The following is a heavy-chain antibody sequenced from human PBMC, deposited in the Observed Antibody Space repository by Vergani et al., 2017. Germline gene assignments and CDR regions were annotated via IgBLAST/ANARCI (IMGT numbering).Heavy chain of an antibody. V-gene: IGHV3-33*01. CDR3: ARVSKYSSSWTPFDY. D-gene: IGHD6-13*01. Sequence: QVQLVESGGGVVQPGRSLRLSCAASGFTFNQYGMHWVRQAPGKGLEWVAVTWYDGNNKQYADSVKGRFTISRDNSKSTMYLQMNSLRDEDTGVYYCARVSKYSSSWTPFDYWGQGTLVTVSS. J-gene: IGHJ4*02. CDR2: TWYDGNNK. CDR1: GFTFNQYG.